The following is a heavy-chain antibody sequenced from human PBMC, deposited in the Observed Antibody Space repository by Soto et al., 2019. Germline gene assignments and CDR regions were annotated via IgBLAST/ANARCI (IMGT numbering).Heavy chain of an antibody. D-gene: IGHD3-10*01. CDR2: IYYSGST. CDR1: GGSISSGGYY. J-gene: IGHJ3*02. CDR3: ARVVTMVRGVIINGGAFDI. V-gene: IGHV4-31*03. Sequence: SETLSLTCTVSGGSISSGGYYWSWIRQHPGKGLEWIGYIYYSGSTYYNPSLKSRVTISVDTSKNQFSLKLSSVTAADTAVYYCARVVTMVRGVIINGGAFDIWGQGTMVTVSS.